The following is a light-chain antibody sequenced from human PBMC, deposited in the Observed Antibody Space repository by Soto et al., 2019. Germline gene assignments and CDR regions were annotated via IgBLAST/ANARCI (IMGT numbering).Light chain of an antibody. CDR1: SSNIGAGYD. CDR3: AVWDDSLNGWV. Sequence: QSVPTQPPSVSGAPGQRVTISCTGSSSNIGAGYDVHWYQQLPGTAPKLLIYGNSNRPSGVPDRFSGSKSGTSASLAITGLQAEDEADYYCAVWDDSLNGWVFGGGTKLTVL. J-gene: IGLJ3*02. CDR2: GNS. V-gene: IGLV1-40*01.